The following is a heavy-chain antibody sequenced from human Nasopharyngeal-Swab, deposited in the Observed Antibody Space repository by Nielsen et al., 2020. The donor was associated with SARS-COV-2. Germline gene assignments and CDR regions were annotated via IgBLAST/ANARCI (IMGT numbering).Heavy chain of an antibody. D-gene: IGHD6-13*01. CDR2: IDWDDDK. Sequence: SGPTLVKPTQTLTLTCTFSGFSLNTYKMSVSWIRQPPGKALEWLALIDWDDDKYYSTSLTTRLPLSKDTSKNQVVLTLTNVDPVNTATYYGARISDVDGSAEADLYFDVWGQGTLVTVSS. J-gene: IGHJ4*02. CDR3: ARISDVDGSAEADLYFDV. CDR1: GFSLNTYKMS. V-gene: IGHV2-70*01.